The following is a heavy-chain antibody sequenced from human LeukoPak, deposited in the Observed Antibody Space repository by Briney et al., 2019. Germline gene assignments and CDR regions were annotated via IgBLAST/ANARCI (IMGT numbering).Heavy chain of an antibody. D-gene: IGHD2-2*01. J-gene: IGHJ4*02. CDR2: INPNSGGT. Sequence: ASVKVSCKAPGYSFIGYYIHWVRQAPGQGLEWMGWINPNSGGTNCAQKFQGRVTMTRDTSISTAYMELSRLRSDDTAVYYCARGTKFSTFDIVVVPFDYWGQGTLVTVSS. V-gene: IGHV1-2*02. CDR3: ARGTKFSTFDIVVVPFDY. CDR1: GYSFIGYY.